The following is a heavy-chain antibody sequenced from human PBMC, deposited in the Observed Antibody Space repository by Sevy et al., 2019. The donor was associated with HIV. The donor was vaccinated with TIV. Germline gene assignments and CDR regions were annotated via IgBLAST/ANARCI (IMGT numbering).Heavy chain of an antibody. Sequence: SETLSLTCGVSDYSISSGYYWGWIRQPPGKGLEWLGSIHHSGSIYYNPSLNSRVIISVDTSKNQFSLKLHSVTAADTAVYYCARGVSIVTARDYFDHWGQGVLVTVSS. CDR1: DYSISSGYY. J-gene: IGHJ4*02. CDR3: ARGVSIVTARDYFDH. D-gene: IGHD1-26*01. V-gene: IGHV4-38-2*01. CDR2: IHHSGSI.